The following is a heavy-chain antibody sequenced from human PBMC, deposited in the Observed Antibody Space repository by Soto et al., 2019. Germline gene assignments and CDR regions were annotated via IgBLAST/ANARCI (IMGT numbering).Heavy chain of an antibody. CDR1: GFSLSTSGVS. V-gene: IGHV2-5*02. D-gene: IGHD3-9*01. CDR3: ARMGQYYDILTGYWSGYYFDY. J-gene: IGHJ4*02. Sequence: SGPTLVNPTQTLTLTCIISGFSLSTSGVSVGWIRQPPGKALEWLALIYWDDDKRFSPSLKTRLTISKDTSKNQVVLTMTNMDPVDTATYYCARMGQYYDILTGYWSGYYFDYWGQGTLVTVSS. CDR2: IYWDDDK.